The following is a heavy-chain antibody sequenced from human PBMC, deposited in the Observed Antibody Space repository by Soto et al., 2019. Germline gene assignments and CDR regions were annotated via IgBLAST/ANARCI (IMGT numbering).Heavy chain of an antibody. J-gene: IGHJ3*02. V-gene: IGHV1-69*02. Sequence: ASVKVSCKASGGTFGSYTISWVRQAPGQGLEWMGRSIPILGIANYAQKFQGRVTITADKSTSTAYMELSSLRSEDTDVYYCARAETETTYVFDMGGQGKMFTVS. CDR3: ARAETETTYVFDM. CDR1: GGTFGSYT. D-gene: IGHD1-7*01. CDR2: SIPILGIA.